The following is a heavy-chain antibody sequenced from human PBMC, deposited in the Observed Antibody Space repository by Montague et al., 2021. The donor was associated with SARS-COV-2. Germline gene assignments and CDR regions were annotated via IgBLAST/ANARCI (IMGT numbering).Heavy chain of an antibody. J-gene: IGHJ5*02. CDR3: ARTEYNWNDWFDP. CDR2: IFHSGIT. CDR1: GGSISSYH. D-gene: IGHD1-20*01. Sequence: SETLSLTCSVSGGSISSYHWSWIRQSPGKGLEWIGYIFHSGITDXNPSLKSRVTISVDMSKNQFSLQLNSVTAADPAVYYCARTEYNWNDWFDPWGQGTLVTVSS. V-gene: IGHV4-59*13.